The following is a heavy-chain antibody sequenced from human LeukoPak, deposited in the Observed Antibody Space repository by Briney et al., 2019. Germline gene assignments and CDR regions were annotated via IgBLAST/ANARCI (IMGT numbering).Heavy chain of an antibody. CDR2: ISGSGGST. V-gene: IGHV3-23*01. D-gene: IGHD5-18*01. J-gene: IGHJ4*02. CDR1: GFTFSSYA. Sequence: GGSLRLSCAASGFTFSSYAMSWVRQAPGKGLEWVSAISGSGGSTYYADSVKGRFTISRDNSKNTLYLQMNSLRAEDTAVYYCATKGNLRGYSSPFDYWGQGTLVTVSS. CDR3: ATKGNLRGYSSPFDY.